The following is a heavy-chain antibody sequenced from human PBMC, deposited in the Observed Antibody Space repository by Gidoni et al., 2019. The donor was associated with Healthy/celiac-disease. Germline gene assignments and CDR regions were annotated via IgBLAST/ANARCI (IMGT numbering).Heavy chain of an antibody. V-gene: IGHV4-4*02. CDR2: IYHSGRT. Sequence: QVQLQESGPGLVKPSGTLSLTCAVSGGSISSSNWLRWVRQPPWKGLEWIGEIYHSGRTNYNPSLKSRVTISVDKSKNQFSLKLSSVTAADTAVYYCARGVDYDFWSGYFYFDYWGQGTLVTVSS. D-gene: IGHD3-3*01. CDR3: ARGVDYDFWSGYFYFDY. CDR1: GGSISSSNW. J-gene: IGHJ4*02.